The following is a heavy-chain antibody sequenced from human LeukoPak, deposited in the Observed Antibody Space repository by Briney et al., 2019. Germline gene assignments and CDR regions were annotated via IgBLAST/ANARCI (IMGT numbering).Heavy chain of an antibody. CDR3: ARTPRYYDSSGYSYYFDY. J-gene: IGHJ4*02. CDR2: IYTSGST. D-gene: IGHD3-22*01. CDR1: GGSISSYY. Sequence: SETLSLTCTVSGGSISSYYWSWIRQPAGKGLEWIGRIYTSGSTNYNPSLKSRVTMSVDTSKNQFSLKPSSVTAADTAVYYCARTPRYYDSSGYSYYFDYWGQGTLVTVSS. V-gene: IGHV4-4*07.